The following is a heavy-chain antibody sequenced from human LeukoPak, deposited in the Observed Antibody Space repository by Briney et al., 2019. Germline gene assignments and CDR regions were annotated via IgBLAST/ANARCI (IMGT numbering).Heavy chain of an antibody. D-gene: IGHD3-9*01. CDR3: AKDIGPYYDILTGSDAFDI. J-gene: IGHJ3*02. CDR1: GFTFDDYA. CDR2: ISWNSGSI. V-gene: IGHV3-9*01. Sequence: GRSLRLSCAASGFTFDDYAMHWVRQAPGKGLEWVSGISWNSGSIGYADSVKGRFTISRDNAKNSLYLQMNSLRAEDTALYYCAKDIGPYYDILTGSDAFDIWGQGTMVTVSS.